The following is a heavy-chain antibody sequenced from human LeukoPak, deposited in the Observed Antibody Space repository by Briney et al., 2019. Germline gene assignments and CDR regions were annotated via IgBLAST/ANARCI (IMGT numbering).Heavy chain of an antibody. J-gene: IGHJ4*02. CDR3: ARDRGSGYDPGYFDY. D-gene: IGHD5-12*01. V-gene: IGHV3-15*01. CDR1: GFTFSDAW. Sequence: GGSLRLSCAASGFTFSDAWMSWVRQAPGKGLEWVGRIHSKTDGGTRDYAAPVKGRFTISRDNSKNTLYLQMNSLRVEDTAVYYCARDRGSGYDPGYFDYWGQGTLVTVSS. CDR2: IHSKTDGGTR.